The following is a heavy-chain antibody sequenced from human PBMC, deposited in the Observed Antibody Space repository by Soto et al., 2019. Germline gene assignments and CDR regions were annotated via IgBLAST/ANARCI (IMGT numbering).Heavy chain of an antibody. CDR1: GYTFTSYY. CDR2: INPSGGST. Sequence: ASVKVSCKASGYTFTSYYMHWVRQAPGQGLEWMGIINPSGGSTSYAQKLQGRVTMTRDTSTSTVYMELSSLRSEDTAVYYCASSCSGGSCSNDAFDIWGQGTMVTVSS. J-gene: IGHJ3*02. D-gene: IGHD2-15*01. CDR3: ASSCSGGSCSNDAFDI. V-gene: IGHV1-46*01.